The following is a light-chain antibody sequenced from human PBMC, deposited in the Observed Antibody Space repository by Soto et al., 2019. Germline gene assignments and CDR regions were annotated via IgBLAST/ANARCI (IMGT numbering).Light chain of an antibody. J-gene: IGKJ1*01. CDR3: QQYGSSPGT. V-gene: IGKV3-20*01. CDR2: GAS. CDR1: QSVSSSY. Sequence: EIVLTQSPGTLSLSPGERATLSCRDSQSVSSSYLAWYQQKPGQAPRLLIYGASSRATGIPDRFSGSGSGTDFTLTISRLEPEDFAVYYCQQYGSSPGTFGQGTKVDI.